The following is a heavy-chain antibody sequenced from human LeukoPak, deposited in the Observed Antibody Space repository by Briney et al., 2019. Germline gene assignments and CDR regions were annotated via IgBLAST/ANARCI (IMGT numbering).Heavy chain of an antibody. CDR1: GFIFSSYA. V-gene: IGHV3-30-3*01. J-gene: IGHJ3*02. Sequence: GRSLRLSCAASGFIFSSYAMHWVRQAPGKGLEWVAVISYDGSNKYYADSVKGRFTISRDNSKNTLYLQMNSLRAEDTAVYYCARAGLIHDAFDIWGQGTMVTVSS. CDR2: ISYDGSNK. CDR3: ARAGLIHDAFDI. D-gene: IGHD3-16*01.